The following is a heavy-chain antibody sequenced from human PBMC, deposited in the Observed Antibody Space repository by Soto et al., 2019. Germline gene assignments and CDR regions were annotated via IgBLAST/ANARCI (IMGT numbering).Heavy chain of an antibody. CDR1: GSTLSSYS. CDR2: ISSSSSTI. J-gene: IGHJ6*02. Sequence: EVQLVESGGGLVQPGGSLRLSCKASGSTLSSYSMNWARQAPGQGLEWVSYISSSSSTIYYADPVKGRFTISRDNAKNSLYLQMNSLRDEDTAVYYCARDNPRSSGWDVWGQGTTVTVSS. CDR3: ARDNPRSSGWDV. V-gene: IGHV3-48*02.